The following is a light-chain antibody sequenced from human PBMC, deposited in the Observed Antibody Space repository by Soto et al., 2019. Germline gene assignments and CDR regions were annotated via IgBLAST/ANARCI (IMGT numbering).Light chain of an antibody. V-gene: IGLV1-44*01. Sequence: QSVLTQPPSSSGTPGQRVTISCSGSISNIGTYAVNWYQHFPGAAPKLLIGGNDQRPSGVPDRISGSKSGTSASLAISGLQSEDEADYYCAAWDDSLPGWVFGGGTKVTVL. CDR2: GND. J-gene: IGLJ2*01. CDR1: ISNIGTYA. CDR3: AAWDDSLPGWV.